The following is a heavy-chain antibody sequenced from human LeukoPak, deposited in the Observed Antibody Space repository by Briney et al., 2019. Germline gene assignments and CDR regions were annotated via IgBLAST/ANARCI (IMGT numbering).Heavy chain of an antibody. CDR1: GYTFTTCY. CDR2: INPNSGGA. Sequence: ASVKVSCKASGYTFTTCYMHWVRQAPGQGLEWMGWINPNSGGAKYAQKFQGRVTMTRDTSISTAYMELSSLRSDDTAVYYCARGYRGSSSGNDWFDPWGQGTLVTVSS. CDR3: ARGYRGSSSGNDWFDP. D-gene: IGHD6-6*01. J-gene: IGHJ5*02. V-gene: IGHV1-2*02.